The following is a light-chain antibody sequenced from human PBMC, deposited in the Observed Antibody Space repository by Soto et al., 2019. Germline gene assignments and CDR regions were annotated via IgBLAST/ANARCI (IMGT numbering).Light chain of an antibody. CDR3: QSYDSSLSAHVV. J-gene: IGLJ2*01. V-gene: IGLV1-40*01. CDR1: SANIGAGYD. CDR2: GNN. Sequence: QSVLTQPPSVSGAPGQRVTISCSGSSANIGAGYDVHWYQHLPGTAPKLLIYGNNNRPSGVPDRFSGSKSGTSAALAITGLQAEDEADYYCQSYDSSLSAHVVCGGGTKVPVL.